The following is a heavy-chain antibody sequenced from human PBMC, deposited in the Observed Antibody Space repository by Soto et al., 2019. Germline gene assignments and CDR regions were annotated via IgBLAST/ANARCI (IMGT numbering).Heavy chain of an antibody. CDR3: AKEGAPAYSNNPGY. J-gene: IGHJ4*02. V-gene: IGHV3-23*01. D-gene: IGHD4-4*01. CDR1: GFTFSRYA. Sequence: GGSLRLSCAASGFTFSRYAMSWVRQAPGKGLEWVSAISGSGGSTYYADSVKGRFTISRDNSKNTLYLQMNSLRAEDTAVYYCAKEGAPAYSNNPGYWGQGTLVTVSS. CDR2: ISGSGGST.